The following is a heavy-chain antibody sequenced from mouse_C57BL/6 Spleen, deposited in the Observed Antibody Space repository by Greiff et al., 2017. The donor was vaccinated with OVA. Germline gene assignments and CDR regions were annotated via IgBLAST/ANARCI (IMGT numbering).Heavy chain of an antibody. V-gene: IGHV1-82*01. Sequence: QVQLKQSGPELVKPGASVKISCKASGYAFSSSWMNWVKQRPGKGLEWIGRIYPGDGDTNYNGKFKGKATLTADKSSSTAYMQLSSLTSEDSAVYFCARSGTVALDYWGQGTTLTVSS. D-gene: IGHD1-1*01. CDR3: ARSGTVALDY. CDR1: GYAFSSSW. J-gene: IGHJ2*01. CDR2: IYPGDGDT.